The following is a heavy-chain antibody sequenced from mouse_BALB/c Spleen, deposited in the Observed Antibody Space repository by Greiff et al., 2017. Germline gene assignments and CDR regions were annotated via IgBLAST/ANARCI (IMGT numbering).Heavy chain of an antibody. J-gene: IGHJ3*01. V-gene: IGHV1S127*01. CDR3: TRSRNGAAWFAY. CDR2: IDPSGSYT. Sequence: QVHVKQPGAELVKPGASVKMSCKASGYTFTSYWMHWVKQRPGQGLEWIGVIDPSGSYTSYNQKFKGKATLTVDTSSSTAYMQLSSLTSEDSAVYDSTRSRNGAAWFAYWGQGTLVTVSA. CDR1: GYTFTSYW.